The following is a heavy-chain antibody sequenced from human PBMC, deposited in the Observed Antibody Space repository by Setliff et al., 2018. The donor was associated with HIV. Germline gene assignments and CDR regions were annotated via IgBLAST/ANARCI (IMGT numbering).Heavy chain of an antibody. CDR1: GYTLTNYH. D-gene: IGHD4-17*01. CDR3: ASAPLTTVTTGPRYYLDS. V-gene: IGHV1-46*01. J-gene: IGHJ4*02. Sequence: ASVKVSCKAAGYTLTNYHMHWVRQAPGQGLEWMGVINPSGGITTSAQKFPGRVTMTKDTSTSTVYMEVSNLKSEDTAVYYCASAPLTTVTTGPRYYLDSWGQGTLVTVSS. CDR2: INPSGGIT.